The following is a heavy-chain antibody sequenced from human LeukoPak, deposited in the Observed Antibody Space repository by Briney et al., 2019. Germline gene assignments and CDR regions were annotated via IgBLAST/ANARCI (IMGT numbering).Heavy chain of an antibody. D-gene: IGHD4-17*01. CDR1: GFTVSSNY. V-gene: IGHV3-53*01. Sequence: GGSLRLSCAASGFTVSSNYMSWVRQAPGKGLEGVSVIYSGGCTYYADSVKGRFTISRDNSKNTLYLQMNSLRAEDTAVYYCARLTVTYAYYWGQGTLVTVSS. J-gene: IGHJ4*02. CDR2: IYSGGCT. CDR3: ARLTVTYAYY.